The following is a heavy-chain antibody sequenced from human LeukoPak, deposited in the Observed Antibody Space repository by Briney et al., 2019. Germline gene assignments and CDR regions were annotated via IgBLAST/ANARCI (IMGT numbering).Heavy chain of an antibody. Sequence: SETLSLTCTVSSGSIISYYWSWIRQTPGKPLEWIGYIYYSGRTSCNPSLKSRVTISVDTSNNQFSLRLDSVTAADTAVYFCARHGGTVAINDAFDIWGQGTMVTVSS. CDR1: SGSIISYY. J-gene: IGHJ3*02. D-gene: IGHD1/OR15-1a*01. CDR2: IYYSGRT. V-gene: IGHV4-59*08. CDR3: ARHGGTVAINDAFDI.